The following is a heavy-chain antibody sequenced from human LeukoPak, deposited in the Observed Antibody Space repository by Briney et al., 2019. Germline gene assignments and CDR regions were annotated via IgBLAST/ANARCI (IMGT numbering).Heavy chain of an antibody. Sequence: ASVKVSCKASGYTFTSYYMHWVRQAPGQGLEWMGWINPNSGGTNYAQKFQGRVTMTRDTSISTAYMELSRLRSDDTAVYYCARESVAVAGTRSHYYYYYMDVWGKGTTVTVSS. D-gene: IGHD6-19*01. CDR1: GYTFTSYY. CDR2: INPNSGGT. J-gene: IGHJ6*03. V-gene: IGHV1-2*02. CDR3: ARESVAVAGTRSHYYYYYMDV.